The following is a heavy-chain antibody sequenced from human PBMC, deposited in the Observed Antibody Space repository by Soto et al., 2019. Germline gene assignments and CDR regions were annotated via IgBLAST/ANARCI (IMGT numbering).Heavy chain of an antibody. D-gene: IGHD6-13*01. CDR3: AKRSPYSSGWYSPIFDY. J-gene: IGHJ4*02. V-gene: IGHV3-23*01. Sequence: PVGSLRLSCAASGFSFSDYAMSWVRQAPGKGLEWVSVISESGGSTHYADSVRGRFTVSRDNSKNSLSLRMNSLRDEDTAVYFCAKRSPYSSGWYSPIFDYWGQGALVTVS. CDR2: ISESGGST. CDR1: GFSFSDYA.